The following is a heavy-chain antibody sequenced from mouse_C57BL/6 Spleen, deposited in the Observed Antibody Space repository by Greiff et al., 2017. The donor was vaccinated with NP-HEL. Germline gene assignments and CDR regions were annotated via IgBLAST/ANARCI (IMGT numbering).Heavy chain of an antibody. CDR3: SRGRFAD. CDR2: IYPGSGST. CDR1: GYTFTSYW. Sequence: VQLQQSGAELVKPGASVKMSCKASGYTFTSYWITWVKQRPGQGLEWIGDIYPGSGSTNYTEKFKSKAKLTVDQTTSTAYKQLGSLTSEGSAEYYCSRGRFADWGKGTLVTVSA. J-gene: IGHJ3*01. V-gene: IGHV1-55*01.